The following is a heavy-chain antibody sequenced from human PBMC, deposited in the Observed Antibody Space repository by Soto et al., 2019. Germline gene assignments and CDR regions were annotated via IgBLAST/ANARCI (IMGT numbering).Heavy chain of an antibody. J-gene: IGHJ4*02. CDR2: IYGNGGSV. CDR1: GFTSNDYA. V-gene: IGHV3-9*02. CDR3: VRDVQPGGAGY. Sequence: EVQMVESGGGWVQPGRSLRLSCAASGFTSNDYAMHWVRQGPGRGLEWVSGIYGNGGSVGYADSVKGRFTIARDKAKNSLYLQMNSQRVEDTAFDYFVRDVQPGGAGYWGQGTQVTVSS.